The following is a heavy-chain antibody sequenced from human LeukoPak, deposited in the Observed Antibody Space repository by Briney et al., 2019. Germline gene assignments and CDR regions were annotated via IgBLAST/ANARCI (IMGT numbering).Heavy chain of an antibody. CDR3: ARGLDIVVVVAATGYNI. CDR1: GYTFTSYG. CDR2: IIPIFGTA. V-gene: IGHV1-69*06. D-gene: IGHD2-15*01. J-gene: IGHJ3*02. Sequence: SVKVSCKASGYTFTSYGISWVRQAPGQGLEWMGGIIPIFGTANYAQKFQGRVTITADKSTSTAYMELSSLRSEDTAVYYCARGLDIVVVVAATGYNIWGQGTMVTVSS.